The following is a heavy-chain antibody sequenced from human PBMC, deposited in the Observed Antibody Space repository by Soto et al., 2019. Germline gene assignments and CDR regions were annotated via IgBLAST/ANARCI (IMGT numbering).Heavy chain of an antibody. J-gene: IGHJ6*02. CDR2: IYYSGST. Sequence: QVQLQESGPGLVKPSQTLSLTCTVSGGSISSGGYYWSWIRQHPGKGLEWIGYIYYSGSTYYNPSLKSRVTISVDTSKNQFSLKLSSVTAADTAVYYCARGITIFGVVNIFSPEWVYGMDVWGQGTTVTVSS. V-gene: IGHV4-31*03. CDR3: ARGITIFGVVNIFSPEWVYGMDV. CDR1: GGSISSGGYY. D-gene: IGHD3-3*01.